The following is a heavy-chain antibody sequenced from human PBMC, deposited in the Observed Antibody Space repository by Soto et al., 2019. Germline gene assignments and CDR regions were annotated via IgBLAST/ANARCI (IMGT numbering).Heavy chain of an antibody. J-gene: IGHJ4*02. Sequence: GGSLRLSCAASGFTISSYAMSWVRQAPGKGLEWVSAISGSGGSTYYADSVKGRFTISRDNSKNTLYLQMNSLRAEDTAVYYCAKDNGTAWIQLWSLWGQGTLVTVSS. D-gene: IGHD5-18*01. V-gene: IGHV3-23*01. CDR2: ISGSGGST. CDR1: GFTISSYA. CDR3: AKDNGTAWIQLWSL.